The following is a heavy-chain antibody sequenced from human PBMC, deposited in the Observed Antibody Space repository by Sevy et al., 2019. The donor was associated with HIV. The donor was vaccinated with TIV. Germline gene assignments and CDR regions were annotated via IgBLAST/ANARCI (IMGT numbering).Heavy chain of an antibody. CDR2: IYYSGST. D-gene: IGHD6-13*01. Sequence: SETLSLTCTVSGGSISSYYWSWIRQPPGKGLEWIGYIYYSGSTNYNPSLKSLVTISVDTSKNQFSLKLSSVTAADTTVYDCARDRKIAAAGGDAFDIWGQGTMVTVSS. CDR1: GGSISSYY. CDR3: ARDRKIAAAGGDAFDI. J-gene: IGHJ3*02. V-gene: IGHV4-59*01.